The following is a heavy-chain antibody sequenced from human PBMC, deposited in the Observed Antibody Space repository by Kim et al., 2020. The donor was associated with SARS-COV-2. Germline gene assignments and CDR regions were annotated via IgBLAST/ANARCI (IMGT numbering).Heavy chain of an antibody. CDR3: ARDHSPPPYYDYVWGSYRPDY. CDR1: GFTFSSYS. D-gene: IGHD3-16*02. V-gene: IGHV3-48*02. Sequence: GGSLRLSCAASGFTFSSYSMNWVRQAPGKGLEWVSYISSSSSTIYYADSVKGRFTISRDNAKNSLYLQMNSLRDEDTAVYYCARDHSPPPYYDYVWGSYRPDYWGQGTLVTVSS. CDR2: ISSSSSTI. J-gene: IGHJ4*02.